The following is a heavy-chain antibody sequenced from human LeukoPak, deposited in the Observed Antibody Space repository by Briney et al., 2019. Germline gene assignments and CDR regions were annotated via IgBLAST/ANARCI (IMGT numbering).Heavy chain of an antibody. J-gene: IGHJ4*02. V-gene: IGHV3-23*01. CDR1: GFTFSSYA. Sequence: PRASLRLSCAASGFTFSSYAMSWVRQAPGKGLEWVSAISGSGGSTHYADSVKGRFTISRDNSKNTLYLQMNSLRAEDTAVYYCARRQPSYFDYWGQGTLVTVSS. CDR2: ISGSGGST. CDR3: ARRQPSYFDY. D-gene: IGHD1-1*01.